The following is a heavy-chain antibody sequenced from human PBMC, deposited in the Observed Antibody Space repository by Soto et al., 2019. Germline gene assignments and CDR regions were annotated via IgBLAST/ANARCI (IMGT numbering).Heavy chain of an antibody. CDR2: IYYSGST. D-gene: IGHD6-19*01. V-gene: IGHV4-59*01. J-gene: IGHJ6*02. CDR3: ARDSSSGWYSNYYYYGMDV. Sequence: SETLSLTCTVSGGSISSYYWSWIRQPPGKGLEWIGYIYYSGSTNYNPSLKSRVTISVDTSKNQFSLKLSSVTAADTAVYYCARDSSSGWYSNYYYYGMDVWGQGTTVTVSS. CDR1: GGSISSYY.